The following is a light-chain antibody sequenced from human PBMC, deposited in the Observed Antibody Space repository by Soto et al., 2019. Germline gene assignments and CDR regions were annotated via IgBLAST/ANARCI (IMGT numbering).Light chain of an antibody. CDR1: QSISSW. CDR2: DAS. V-gene: IGKV1-5*01. Sequence: DIQMTQSPSTLSASVGDRVTITCRASQSISSWLAWYQQKPGKAPKLLIYDASSLESGVPSRFSGSGSGTEFTLTISSLQPDDLATYYCQQYNSYSETFGQGTKV. CDR3: QQYNSYSET. J-gene: IGKJ1*01.